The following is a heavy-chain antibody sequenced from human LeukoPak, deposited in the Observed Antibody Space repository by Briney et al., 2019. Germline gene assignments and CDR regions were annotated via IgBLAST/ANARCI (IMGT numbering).Heavy chain of an antibody. Sequence: SVKVSCKASGGTFSSYAISWVRQAPGQGLEWMGGIIPIFGTANYAQKFQGRVTITADESTSTAYMELSSLRSEDTAVYYCARAEDYDILTGSDYYYYGMDVWGKGTTVTVSS. CDR2: IIPIFGTA. V-gene: IGHV1-69*01. CDR1: GGTFSSYA. CDR3: ARAEDYDILTGSDYYYYGMDV. J-gene: IGHJ6*04. D-gene: IGHD3-9*01.